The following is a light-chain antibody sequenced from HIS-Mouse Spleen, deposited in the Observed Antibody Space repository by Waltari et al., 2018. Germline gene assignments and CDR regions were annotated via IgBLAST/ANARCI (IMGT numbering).Light chain of an antibody. Sequence: DIVMTQSPDSLAVSLGERATINCKSSQSVLYSSHNKNYLAWYQQKPGQPHKLLIYWASTRESGVPDRFSGSGSGTDFTLTISSLQAEDVAVYYCQQYYSTITFGQGTRLEIK. V-gene: IGKV4-1*01. J-gene: IGKJ5*01. CDR3: QQYYSTIT. CDR2: WAS. CDR1: QSVLYSSHNKNY.